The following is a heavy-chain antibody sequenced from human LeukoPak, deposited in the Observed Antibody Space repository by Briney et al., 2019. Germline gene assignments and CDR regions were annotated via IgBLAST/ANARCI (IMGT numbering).Heavy chain of an antibody. J-gene: IGHJ4*02. D-gene: IGHD3-3*01. V-gene: IGHV3-7*03. CDR2: IKTDGSEI. Sequence: GGSLRLSCVASGFTLSDYWMHWVRQAPGKGLEWVANIKTDGSEIYYVGSVKGRFIISRDNAKNSLYLQMNSLRVEDRAVYYCARAWSAWGQGTLVTVSS. CDR3: ARAWSA. CDR1: GFTLSDYW.